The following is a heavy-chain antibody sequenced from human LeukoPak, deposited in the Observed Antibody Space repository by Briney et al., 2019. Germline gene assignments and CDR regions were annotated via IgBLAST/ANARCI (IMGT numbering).Heavy chain of an antibody. CDR1: GFTFSSYW. V-gene: IGHV3-7*01. D-gene: IGHD2/OR15-2a*01. CDR2: IKQDGSEK. J-gene: IGHJ5*02. Sequence: PGGSLRLSCAAPGFTFSSYWMSWVRQAPGKGLEWVANIKQDGSEKYYVDSVKGRFTISRDNAKNSLYLQMNSLRAEDTAVYYCARKFYSGPNWFDPWGQGTLVTVPS. CDR3: ARKFYSGPNWFDP.